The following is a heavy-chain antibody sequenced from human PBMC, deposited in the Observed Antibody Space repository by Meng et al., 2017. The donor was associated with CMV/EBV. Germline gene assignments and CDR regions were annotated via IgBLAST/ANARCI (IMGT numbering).Heavy chain of an antibody. CDR1: GFTFSSYD. CDR2: ISGSGGST. Sequence: GESLKISCAASGFTFSSYDMHWVRQAPGKGLEWVSAISGSGGSTYYADSVKGRFTISRDNSKNTLYLQMNSLGAEDTAVYYCAKGLGIVVVPAAIWGSSSSGGGNWFDPWGQGTLVTVSS. CDR3: AKGLGIVVVPAAIWGSSSSGGGNWFDP. J-gene: IGHJ5*02. D-gene: IGHD2-2*02. V-gene: IGHV3-23*01.